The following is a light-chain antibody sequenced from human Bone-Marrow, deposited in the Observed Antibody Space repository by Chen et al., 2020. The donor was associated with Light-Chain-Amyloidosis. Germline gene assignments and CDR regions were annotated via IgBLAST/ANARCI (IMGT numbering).Light chain of an antibody. CDR3: QVWDRSSDRPV. CDR2: DDS. Sequence: SYVLTQPSSVSVAPGQTAPIARGGNNIGSTSVHWYQQTPGQAPLLVVCDDSDRPSGIPERLSGSNSGNTATLTISRVEAGDEADYYCQVWDRSSDRPVFGGGTKLTVL. CDR1: NIGSTS. J-gene: IGLJ3*02. V-gene: IGLV3-21*02.